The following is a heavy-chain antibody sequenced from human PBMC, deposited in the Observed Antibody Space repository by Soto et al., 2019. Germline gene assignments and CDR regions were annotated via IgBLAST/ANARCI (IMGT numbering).Heavy chain of an antibody. J-gene: IGHJ4*02. D-gene: IGHD3-3*01. V-gene: IGHV5-51*01. CDR2: IYPSDSDT. CDR1: GYNFAGYW. Sequence: GESLKISCKGSGYNFAGYWIAWVRQMPGKGLELMGIIYPSDSDTRYRPSFQGQVTISADKSISSAYLQWSSLRASDTAMYYCARGGVSTRTLDYWGQGTPVTVSS. CDR3: ARGGVSTRTLDY.